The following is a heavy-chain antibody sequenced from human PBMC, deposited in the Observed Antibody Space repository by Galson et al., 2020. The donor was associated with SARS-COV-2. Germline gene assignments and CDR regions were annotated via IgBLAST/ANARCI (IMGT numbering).Heavy chain of an antibody. CDR1: GYTLTELS. J-gene: IGHJ4*02. Sequence: ASVKVSCKVSGYTLTELSMHWVRQAPGKGLEWMGGFDPEDGETIYAQKFQGRVTMTEDTSTDTAYMELSSLRSEDTAVYYCATVPAYNWNYGSGAWRFDYWGQGTLVTVSS. CDR3: ATVPAYNWNYGSGAWRFDY. D-gene: IGHD1-7*01. CDR2: FDPEDGET. V-gene: IGHV1-24*01.